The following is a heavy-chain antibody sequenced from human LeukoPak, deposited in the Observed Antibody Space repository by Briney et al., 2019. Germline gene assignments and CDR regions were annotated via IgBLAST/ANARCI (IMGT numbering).Heavy chain of an antibody. J-gene: IGHJ4*02. CDR1: GYTFTGYY. CDR3: ASSYYGSGSYYFDY. D-gene: IGHD3-10*01. CDR2: INPNSGGT. V-gene: IGHV1-2*02. Sequence: GASVKVSCKASGYTFTGYYMHWVRQAPGQGLEWMGWINPNSGGTNYAQKFQGRVTMTRDTSISTAYMELSRLRSDDTAVYYCASSYYGSGSYYFDYWGQGTLVTVSS.